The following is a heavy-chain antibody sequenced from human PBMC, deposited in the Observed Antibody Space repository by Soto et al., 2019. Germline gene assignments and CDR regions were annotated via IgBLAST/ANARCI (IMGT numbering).Heavy chain of an antibody. D-gene: IGHD3-16*02. CDR2: ISYDGSNK. J-gene: IGHJ5*02. CDR1: GFTFSSYG. Sequence: QVQLVESGGGVVQPGRSLRLSCAASGFTFSSYGMHWVRQAPGKGLEWVAVISYDGSNKYYADSVKGRFTISRDNSKNTLYLQMNSLRAEDTAVYYCAKDRIWGDDYVWGSYRPLNWFDPWGQGTLVTVSS. V-gene: IGHV3-30*18. CDR3: AKDRIWGDDYVWGSYRPLNWFDP.